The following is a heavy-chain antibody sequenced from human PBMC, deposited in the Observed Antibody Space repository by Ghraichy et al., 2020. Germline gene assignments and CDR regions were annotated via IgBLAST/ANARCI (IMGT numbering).Heavy chain of an antibody. CDR2: IYYSGST. CDR1: GGSISSSSYY. V-gene: IGHV4-39*07. Sequence: SQTLSLTCTVSGGSISSSSYYWGWIRQPPGKGLEWIGSIYYSGSTYYNPSLKSRVTISVDTSKNQFSLKLSSVTAADTAVYYCARHLKLVMWFRDSDPCYFDYWGQGTLVTVSS. J-gene: IGHJ4*02. D-gene: IGHD2/OR15-2a*01. CDR3: ARHLKLVMWFRDSDPCYFDY.